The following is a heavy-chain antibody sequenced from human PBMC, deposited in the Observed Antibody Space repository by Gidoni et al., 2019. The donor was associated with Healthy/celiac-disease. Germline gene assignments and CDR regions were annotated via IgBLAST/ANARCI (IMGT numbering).Heavy chain of an antibody. J-gene: IGHJ6*02. CDR3: TTDNYYDSSGYYTHYYYYGMDV. CDR1: GFTFSNAC. Sequence: EVQLVESGGGLVKPGGSLRLSCAASGFTFSNACMSWVRQAPGKRLEWVGRIKSKTDGGTTDYAAPVKGRFAISRDDSKNTLYLQMNSLKTEDTAVYYCTTDNYYDSSGYYTHYYYYGMDVWGQGTTVTVSS. V-gene: IGHV3-15*01. CDR2: IKSKTDGGTT. D-gene: IGHD3-22*01.